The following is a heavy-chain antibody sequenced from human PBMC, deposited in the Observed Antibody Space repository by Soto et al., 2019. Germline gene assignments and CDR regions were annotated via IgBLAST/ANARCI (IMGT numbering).Heavy chain of an antibody. CDR1: GFTFSSYS. V-gene: IGHV3-48*02. J-gene: IGHJ5*02. Sequence: EVQLVESGGGLVQPGGSLRLSCAASGFTFSSYSMNWVRQAPGKGLEWVSYISSSSSTIYYADSVKGRFTISRDTSKNSQYLQMNSLRDEDTAVYYCASLPFKGSGSSRPPWGQGTLVTVSS. D-gene: IGHD3-10*01. CDR2: ISSSSSTI. CDR3: ASLPFKGSGSSRPP.